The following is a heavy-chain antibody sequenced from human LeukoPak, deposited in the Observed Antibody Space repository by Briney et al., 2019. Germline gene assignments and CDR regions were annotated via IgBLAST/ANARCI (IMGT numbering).Heavy chain of an antibody. D-gene: IGHD3-10*01. J-gene: IGHJ4*02. CDR2: IQQDGIKK. V-gene: IGHV3-7*01. CDR1: GFTFSTYW. CDR3: GRELDGSVDY. Sequence: GGSLRLSCAASGFTFSTYWMSWVRQAPGKGLEWVANIQQDGIKKYYVDSVEGRFTISRENAKNSLFLQMSSLRADDTAVYYCGRELDGSVDYWGQGTLVTVSS.